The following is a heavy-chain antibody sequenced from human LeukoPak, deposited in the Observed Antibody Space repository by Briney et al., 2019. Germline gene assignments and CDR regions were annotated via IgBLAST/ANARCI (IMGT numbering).Heavy chain of an antibody. CDR3: ARVDGYYYYMDV. Sequence: ASVKVSCKASGYTVTSYDINWVRQATGQGLEWMGWMNPNSGNTGYAQKFQGRVTMTRNTSISTAYMELSSLRSEDTAVYYCARVDGYYYYMDVWGKGTTVTVSS. V-gene: IGHV1-8*01. D-gene: IGHD3/OR15-3a*01. J-gene: IGHJ6*03. CDR2: MNPNSGNT. CDR1: GYTVTSYD.